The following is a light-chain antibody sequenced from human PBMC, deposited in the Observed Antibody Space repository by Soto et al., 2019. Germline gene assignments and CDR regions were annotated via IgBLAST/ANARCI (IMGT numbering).Light chain of an antibody. CDR3: CSYAGSYTHV. J-gene: IGLJ1*01. CDR1: SNDVGGYNY. Sequence: QSVLTQPRSVSGSPGQSVTISCTGTSNDVGGYNYVSWYQQHPGKAPKLMIYDVSKRPSGVPDRFSGSKSGNTASLTISGLQAEDEADYYCCSYAGSYTHVFGTGTKVTVL. CDR2: DVS. V-gene: IGLV2-11*01.